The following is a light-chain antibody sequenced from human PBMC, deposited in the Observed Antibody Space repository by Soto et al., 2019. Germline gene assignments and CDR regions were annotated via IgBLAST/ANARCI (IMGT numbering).Light chain of an antibody. V-gene: IGKV1-5*03. CDR1: AGLNSR. CDR2: KES. J-gene: IGKJ5*01. CDR3: KQYNTYST. Sequence: DIQLPPSHSTLSSSVGDRATITCRASAGLNSRLAWYQQKPGKAPKILIYKESTLKSGVPSRFSGSGSGTEFTLTISSLQPDDFATYYCKQYNTYSTFGQGTRREIK.